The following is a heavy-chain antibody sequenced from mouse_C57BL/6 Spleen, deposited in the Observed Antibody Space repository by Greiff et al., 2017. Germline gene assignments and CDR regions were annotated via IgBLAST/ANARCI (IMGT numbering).Heavy chain of an antibody. J-gene: IGHJ2*01. V-gene: IGHV5-4*03. Sequence: EVMLVESGGGLVKPGGSLKLSCAASGFTFSSYAMSWVRQTPEKRLEWVATISDGGSYTYYPDNVKGRFTISRDNAKNNLYLQMSHLKSEDTAMYYCARSTGLFFDYWGQGTTLTVSS. CDR3: ARSTGLFFDY. CDR1: GFTFSSYA. D-gene: IGHD4-1*02. CDR2: ISDGGSYT.